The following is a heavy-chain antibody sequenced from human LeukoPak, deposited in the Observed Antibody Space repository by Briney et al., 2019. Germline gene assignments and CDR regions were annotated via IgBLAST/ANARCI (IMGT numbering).Heavy chain of an antibody. D-gene: IGHD5-18*01. Sequence: ASVKVSCKASGYTFTSYGISWVRQVPGQGLEWMGWISAYNGNTNYAQKLQGRVTMTTDTSTSTAYMELRSLRSDDTAVYYCARGRGGYSYGDYFDYWGQGTLVTVSS. V-gene: IGHV1-18*01. CDR1: GYTFTSYG. CDR3: ARGRGGYSYGDYFDY. J-gene: IGHJ4*02. CDR2: ISAYNGNT.